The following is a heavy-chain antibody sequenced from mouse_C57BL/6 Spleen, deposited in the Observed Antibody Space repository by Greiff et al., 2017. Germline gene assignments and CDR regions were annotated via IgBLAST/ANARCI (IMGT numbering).Heavy chain of an antibody. CDR2: IWRGGST. V-gene: IGHV2-2*01. J-gene: IGHJ1*03. CDR1: GFSLTSYG. CDR3: ASITTVLATSDDLYFDV. D-gene: IGHD1-1*01. Sequence: VKLMESGPGLVQPSQSLSITCTVSGFSLTSYGVHWVRQSPGKGLEWLGVIWRGGSTDSNAAFISRLSISKDNSKGQVFFKMIRLQADDTAIYYCASITTVLATSDDLYFDVWGTGTPVTVSS.